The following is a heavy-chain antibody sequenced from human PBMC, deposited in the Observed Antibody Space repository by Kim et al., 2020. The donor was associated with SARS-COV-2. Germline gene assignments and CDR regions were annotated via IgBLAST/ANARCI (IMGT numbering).Heavy chain of an antibody. V-gene: IGHV1-46*01. CDR2: INPSAGST. Sequence: ASVKVSCKAFGDTFTKYYIHWVRQAPGQGLEWMGIINPSAGSTRYAQKFQGKVAMTRDTSTSTVYMELSRLTSEDTAVYYCARDYRDSTGVFGYGMDVWG. J-gene: IGHJ6*02. D-gene: IGHD6-19*01. CDR3: ARDYRDSTGVFGYGMDV. CDR1: GDTFTKYY.